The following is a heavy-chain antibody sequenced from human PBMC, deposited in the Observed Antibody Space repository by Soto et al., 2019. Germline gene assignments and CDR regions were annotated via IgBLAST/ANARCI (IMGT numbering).Heavy chain of an antibody. Sequence: QEQLVESGGDVVQPEGSLRLSCASSGFTLSRQDMHCVRQAPGKGPEWVAVLSYDGIAQYYADSVKGRVTISRDNSKNTLYVQMNSLTVEDTALYDCVKGGWYGSSSPSDRWGQGTLVTVSS. J-gene: IGHJ5*02. V-gene: IGHV3-30*18. CDR1: GFTLSRQD. D-gene: IGHD6-6*01. CDR3: VKGGWYGSSSPSDR. CDR2: LSYDGIAQ.